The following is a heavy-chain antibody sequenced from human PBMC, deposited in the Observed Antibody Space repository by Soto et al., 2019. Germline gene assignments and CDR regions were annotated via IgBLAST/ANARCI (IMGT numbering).Heavy chain of an antibody. CDR1: GYTFTSYG. Sequence: ASVKVSCKASGYTFTSYGISWVRQAPGQGLEWMGWISAYNGNTNYAQKLQGRVTMTTDTSTSTAYMELRSLRSDDTAVYYCARDRLLWFDLDRPQFDYWGQGTLVTVSS. V-gene: IGHV1-18*01. J-gene: IGHJ4*02. D-gene: IGHD3-10*01. CDR2: ISAYNGNT. CDR3: ARDRLLWFDLDRPQFDY.